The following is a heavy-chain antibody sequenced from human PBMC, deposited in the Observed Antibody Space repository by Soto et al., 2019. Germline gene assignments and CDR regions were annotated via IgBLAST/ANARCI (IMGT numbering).Heavy chain of an antibody. D-gene: IGHD3-3*01. CDR1: GGSFSGYY. CDR2: INHSGST. J-gene: IGHJ5*02. CDR3: ARGPYYDFWSGLPPGDNWFDP. V-gene: IGHV4-34*01. Sequence: PSETLSLTCAVYGGSFSGYYCSWSRQPPGKGLEWIGEINHSGSTNYNPSLKSRVTISVDTSKNQFSLKLSSVTAADTAVYYCARGPYYDFWSGLPPGDNWFDPWGQGTLVTVSS.